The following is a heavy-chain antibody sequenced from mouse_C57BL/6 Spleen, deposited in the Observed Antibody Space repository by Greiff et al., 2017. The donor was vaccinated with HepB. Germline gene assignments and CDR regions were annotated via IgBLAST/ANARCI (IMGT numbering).Heavy chain of an antibody. CDR1: GYTFTSYW. V-gene: IGHV1-69*01. CDR3: ARGMVTTTYWYFDA. CDR2: IDPSDSYT. D-gene: IGHD2-2*01. Sequence: QVQLQQPGAELVMPGASVKLSCKASGYTFTSYWMHWVKQRPGQGLEWIGEIDPSDSYTNYNQKFKGKSTLTVDKSSSTAYMQLSSLTSEDSAVYYCARGMVTTTYWYFDAWGTGTTVTVSS. J-gene: IGHJ1*03.